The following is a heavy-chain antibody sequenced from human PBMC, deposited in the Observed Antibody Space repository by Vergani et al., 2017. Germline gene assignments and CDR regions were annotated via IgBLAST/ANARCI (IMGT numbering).Heavy chain of an antibody. D-gene: IGHD3-16*02. CDR3: ARDGFYDYVWGSYRRRGGYYFDY. CDR1: GYTFTSYA. CDR2: INAGNGNT. Sequence: QVQLVQSGAEVKKPGASVKVSCKASGYTFTSYAMHWVRQAPGQRLEWMGWINAGNGNTKYSQKFQGRVTITRDTSASTAYMELSSLGSEDTAVYYCARDGFYDYVWGSYRRRGGYYFDYWGQGTLVTVSS. J-gene: IGHJ4*02. V-gene: IGHV1-3*01.